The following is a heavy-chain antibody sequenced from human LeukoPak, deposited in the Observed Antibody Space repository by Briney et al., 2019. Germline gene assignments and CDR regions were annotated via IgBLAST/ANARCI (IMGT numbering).Heavy chain of an antibody. CDR2: INPNSGGT. D-gene: IGHD3-22*01. J-gene: IGHJ4*02. Sequence: ASVKVSCKASGYTFTGYYMHWLRQAPGQGLKWMGWINPNSGGTNYAQKLQGRVTMTRDTSISTAYMELSRLRSDDTAVYYCARGSYDSSGYTDYWGQGTLVTVSS. CDR3: ARGSYDSSGYTDY. CDR1: GYTFTGYY. V-gene: IGHV1-2*02.